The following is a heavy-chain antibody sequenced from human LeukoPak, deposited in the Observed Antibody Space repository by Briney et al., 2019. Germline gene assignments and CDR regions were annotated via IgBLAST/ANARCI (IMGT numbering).Heavy chain of an antibody. V-gene: IGHV1-2*04. Sequence: VASVKVSCKASGYTFAGYYVHWVRQAPGQGLEWMGWINPNSGGTNYAQKFQGWVTMTRDTSISTAYMELSRLRSDDTAVYYCARAGYGDGGCDYWGQGTLVTVSS. J-gene: IGHJ4*02. CDR1: GYTFAGYY. D-gene: IGHD5-12*01. CDR2: INPNSGGT. CDR3: ARAGYGDGGCDY.